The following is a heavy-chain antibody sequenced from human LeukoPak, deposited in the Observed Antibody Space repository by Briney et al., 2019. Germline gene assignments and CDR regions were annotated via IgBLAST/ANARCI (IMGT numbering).Heavy chain of an antibody. J-gene: IGHJ6*02. V-gene: IGHV4-30-4*01. CDR3: ARYDYGEYYYYGMDV. D-gene: IGHD4-17*01. Sequence: SQTLSLTCTVSGGSISSGGYYWSWIRQPPGKGLEWIGYIYYSGSTYYNPSLKSRVTISVDTSKNQFSLKLSSVTAADTAVYYCARYDYGEYYYYGMDVWGQGTTVTVSS. CDR2: IYYSGST. CDR1: GGSISSGGYY.